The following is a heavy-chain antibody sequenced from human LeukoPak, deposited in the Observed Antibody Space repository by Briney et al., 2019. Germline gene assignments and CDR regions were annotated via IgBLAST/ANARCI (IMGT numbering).Heavy chain of an antibody. CDR3: ARDMVTFGGFIVHHY. Sequence: GASVKVFCKASGYTFSNYGISWVRQAPGQGLEWMGWISAYNGNTRFAQKLQGRVTMTTDTSTTTVYMELRSLTSDDTAVYYCARDMVTFGGFIVHHYWGQGTLVTVSS. J-gene: IGHJ4*02. CDR1: GYTFSNYG. CDR2: ISAYNGNT. D-gene: IGHD3-16*02. V-gene: IGHV1-18*01.